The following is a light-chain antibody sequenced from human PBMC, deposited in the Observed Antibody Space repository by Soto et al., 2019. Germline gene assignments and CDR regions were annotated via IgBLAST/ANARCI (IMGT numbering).Light chain of an antibody. CDR1: SSDVGGYEY. CDR3: CSYAGSYTWV. J-gene: IGLJ3*02. CDR2: EVT. V-gene: IGLV2-11*01. Sequence: QSALTQPRSVSGSPGQSVTISCTGTSSDVGGYEYVSWHQQHPGKAPKLVIYEVTKRPSGVPDRFSGSKSVNTASLTISGLQGEDEADYYCCSYAGSYTWVFGGGTKLTVL.